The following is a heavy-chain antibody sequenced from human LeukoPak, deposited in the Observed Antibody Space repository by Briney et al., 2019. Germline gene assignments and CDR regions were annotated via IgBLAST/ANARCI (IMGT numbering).Heavy chain of an antibody. D-gene: IGHD3-22*01. Sequence: GGSLRLSCAASGFTFSSYSMNWARQAPGKGLEWVSYISSSGSTIYYADSVKGRFTISRDNAKNSLYLQMNSLRAEDTAVYYCAKDPWGIGYYYDSSGYPYPFWGQGTMVTVSS. CDR1: GFTFSSYS. V-gene: IGHV3-48*04. CDR3: AKDPWGIGYYYDSSGYPYPF. J-gene: IGHJ3*01. CDR2: ISSSGSTI.